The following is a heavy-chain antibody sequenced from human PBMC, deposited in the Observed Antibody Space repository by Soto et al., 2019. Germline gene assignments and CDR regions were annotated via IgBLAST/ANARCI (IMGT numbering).Heavy chain of an antibody. Sequence: QVQLQQWGAGLLKPSETLSLTCAVYGGSFSGYYWSWIRQPPGKGLEWIGEINHSGSTNYNPSLKSRVTISVDPSKNPFSLKLSSVTAADTAVYYCARGTPPARYSRRGLFDYWGQGTLVTVSS. CDR3: ARGTPPARYSRRGLFDY. D-gene: IGHD6-13*01. CDR2: INHSGST. CDR1: GGSFSGYY. J-gene: IGHJ4*02. V-gene: IGHV4-34*01.